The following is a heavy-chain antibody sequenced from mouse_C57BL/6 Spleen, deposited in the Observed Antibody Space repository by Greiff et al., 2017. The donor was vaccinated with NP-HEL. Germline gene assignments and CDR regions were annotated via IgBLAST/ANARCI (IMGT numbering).Heavy chain of an antibody. Sequence: EVQGVESGGGLVQPKGSLKLSCAASGFSFNTYAMNWVRQAPGKGLEWVARIRSKSNNYATYYADSVKDRFTISRDDSESMLYLQMNNLKTEDTAMYYCVRQIYYDYDGYFDVWGTGTTVTVSS. CDR3: VRQIYYDYDGYFDV. CDR2: IRSKSNNYAT. CDR1: GFSFNTYA. J-gene: IGHJ1*03. D-gene: IGHD2-4*01. V-gene: IGHV10-1*01.